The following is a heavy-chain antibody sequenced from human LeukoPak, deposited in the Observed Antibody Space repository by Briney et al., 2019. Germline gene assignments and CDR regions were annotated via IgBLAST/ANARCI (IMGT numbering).Heavy chain of an antibody. J-gene: IGHJ3*02. D-gene: IGHD3-22*01. Sequence: GSLRLSCAASGFTFSSYSMNRVRQAPGKGLEWVSSISSSSSYIYYADSVKGRFTISRDNAKNSLYLQMNSLRAEDTAVYYCARDAWGDYYDYIWGQGTMVTVSS. CDR3: ARDAWGDYYDYI. CDR1: GFTFSSYS. V-gene: IGHV3-21*01. CDR2: ISSSSSYI.